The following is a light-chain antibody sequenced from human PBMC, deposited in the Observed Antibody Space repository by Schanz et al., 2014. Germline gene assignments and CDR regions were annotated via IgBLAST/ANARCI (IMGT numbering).Light chain of an antibody. CDR3: QQYYSTPLT. CDR1: QSVLFSSNNKDY. CDR2: WAS. V-gene: IGKV4-1*01. Sequence: DFVMTQSPDSLAVSLGERATINCKSSQSVLFSSNNKDYLAWYQQKPGQPPKLLIYWASTRESGVPDRFSGRGSGTDFTLTISSLHAEDVSVYYCQQYYSTPLTFGGGTKVEIK. J-gene: IGKJ4*01.